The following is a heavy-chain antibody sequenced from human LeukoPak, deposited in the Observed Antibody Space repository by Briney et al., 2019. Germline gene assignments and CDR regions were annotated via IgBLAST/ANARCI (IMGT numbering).Heavy chain of an antibody. CDR1: GFSFSNHG. CDR2: IWDDGNNK. D-gene: IGHD3-10*01. Sequence: GGSLRLSCAASGFSFSNHGMHWVRQAPGKRLEWVAVIWDDGNNKRYANSVNGRFTISRDNSENTLYLQMNGLTAGDTAMYYCARDSYQDYYGRFDPWGQGTLVIVSS. V-gene: IGHV3-33*01. J-gene: IGHJ5*02. CDR3: ARDSYQDYYGRFDP.